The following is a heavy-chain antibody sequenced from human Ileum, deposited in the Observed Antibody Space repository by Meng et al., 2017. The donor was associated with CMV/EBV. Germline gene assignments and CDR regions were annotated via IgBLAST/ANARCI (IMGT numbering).Heavy chain of an antibody. D-gene: IGHD3-3*01. CDR2: LYEGGSA. CDR1: GLTVSDNR. J-gene: IGHJ5*01. Sequence: GESLKISCAASGLTVSDNRMTRVRQVAGRGLQWVSTLYEGGSAHYAPSVEGRFTISKDDSGNMVYLQMNSLRVEDTAVYYCAREQMGAWRGYFDCWGQGILVTVSS. V-gene: IGHV3-53*01. CDR3: AREQMGAWRGYFDC.